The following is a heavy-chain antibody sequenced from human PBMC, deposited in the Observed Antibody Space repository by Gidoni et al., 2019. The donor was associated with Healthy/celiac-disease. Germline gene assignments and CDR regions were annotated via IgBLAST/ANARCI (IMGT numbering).Heavy chain of an antibody. Sequence: QVQLVQSGGGVVQPGRSLRLSCAASGFSSSSYAMHWVRLSPGKGLEWVAIISYDGSNKYYADSVKGRFTISRDNSKNTLYLQMNSLRAEDTAVYYCARADYDILTGYSPLSYWGQGTLVTVSS. CDR3: ARADYDILTGYSPLSY. D-gene: IGHD3-9*01. CDR2: ISYDGSNK. V-gene: IGHV3-30-3*01. J-gene: IGHJ4*02. CDR1: GFSSSSYA.